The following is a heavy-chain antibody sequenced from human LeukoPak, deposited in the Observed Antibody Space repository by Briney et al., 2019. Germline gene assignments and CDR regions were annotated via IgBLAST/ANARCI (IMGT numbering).Heavy chain of an antibody. CDR1: GDSISSPFYY. CDR2: IYYTGST. Sequence: PSETLSLTCTVSGDSISSPFYYWAWIRQPPGKGLQWIGTIYYTGSTYSNPSLKSRVTISVDTSKNQFSLKLSSVTAADTAVYYCARDGHDSSGYYPDAFDIWGQGTMVTVSS. V-gene: IGHV4-39*07. CDR3: ARDGHDSSGYYPDAFDI. J-gene: IGHJ3*02. D-gene: IGHD3-22*01.